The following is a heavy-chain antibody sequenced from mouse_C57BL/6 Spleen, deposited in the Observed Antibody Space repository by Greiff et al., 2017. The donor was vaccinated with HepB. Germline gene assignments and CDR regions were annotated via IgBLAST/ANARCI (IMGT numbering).Heavy chain of an antibody. V-gene: IGHV1-50*01. CDR3: ARSLYYYGSSLHFDY. J-gene: IGHJ2*01. D-gene: IGHD1-1*01. Sequence: QVQLQQPGAELVKPGASVKLSCKASGYTFTSYWMQWVKQRPGQGLEWIGEIDPSDSYTNYNQKFKGKATLTVDTSSSTAYMQLSSLTSEDSAVYYWARSLYYYGSSLHFDYWGQGTTLTVSS. CDR1: GYTFTSYW. CDR2: IDPSDSYT.